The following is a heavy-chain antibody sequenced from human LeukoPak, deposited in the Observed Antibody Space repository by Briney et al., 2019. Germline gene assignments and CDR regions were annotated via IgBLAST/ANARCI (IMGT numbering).Heavy chain of an antibody. J-gene: IGHJ4*02. V-gene: IGHV3-48*03. Sequence: PGGSLRLSCAASGFTFSSYEMNWVRQAPGKGLEWISYISVYGRDMYYADSVRGRFIISRDNAKNSLYLQMNSLKAEDTAVYYCARIGDKWNVFDHWGQGTLVTVSS. CDR2: ISVYGRDM. D-gene: IGHD1-20*01. CDR3: ARIGDKWNVFDH. CDR1: GFTFSSYE.